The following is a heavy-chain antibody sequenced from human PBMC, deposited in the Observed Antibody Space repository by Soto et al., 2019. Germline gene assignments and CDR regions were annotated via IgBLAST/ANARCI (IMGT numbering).Heavy chain of an antibody. D-gene: IGHD5-18*01. CDR2: IYYTGRT. CDR1: GGSMRGYF. J-gene: IGHJ5*02. Sequence: SETLSLTCTVSGGSMRGYFWTWIRQPPGKGLEWIGYIYYTGRTNHNPSLKSRLTISVDTSNNKFSLRLDSVTAADTAVYYCARDPGYSSSPANWFDPWGQGTVVTVSS. CDR3: ARDPGYSSSPANWFDP. V-gene: IGHV4-59*01.